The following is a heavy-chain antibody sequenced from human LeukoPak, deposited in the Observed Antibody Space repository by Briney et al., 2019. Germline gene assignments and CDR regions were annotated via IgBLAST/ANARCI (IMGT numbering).Heavy chain of an antibody. J-gene: IGHJ4*02. Sequence: GESLNVSCQGSRYSFTSYWIGWVRQVPGKSLEWMGIIYPGDSNTRYSPSFQGQVTISADKSISTAYLQWSSLKASDTAMYYCARHRDGDLDYWGQGTLVTVSS. CDR3: ARHRDGDLDY. D-gene: IGHD4-17*01. CDR1: RYSFTSYW. V-gene: IGHV5-51*01. CDR2: IYPGDSNT.